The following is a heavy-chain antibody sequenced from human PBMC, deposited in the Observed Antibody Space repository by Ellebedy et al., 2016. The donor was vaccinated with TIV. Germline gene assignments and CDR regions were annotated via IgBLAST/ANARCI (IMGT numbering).Heavy chain of an antibody. CDR3: VTGVGWQPDY. D-gene: IGHD4-23*01. Sequence: GSLRLXXSLSGDSITTKYWNWVRQPPGKGLEWIGYIDYSGDTNYNPTFKSRVTISADTSKNQFSLRLNSVTAADTAVYFCVTGVGWQPDYWGQGTLVTVSS. J-gene: IGHJ4*02. V-gene: IGHV4-59*01. CDR2: IDYSGDT. CDR1: GDSITTKY.